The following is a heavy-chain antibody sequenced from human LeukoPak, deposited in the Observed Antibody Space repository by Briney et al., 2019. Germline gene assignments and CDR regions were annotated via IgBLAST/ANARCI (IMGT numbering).Heavy chain of an antibody. CDR3: ARVLVVPAARTYYYYGMDV. V-gene: IGHV3-74*01. CDR1: GFTFRSYW. CDR2: INSDGSST. D-gene: IGHD2-2*01. Sequence: GGSLRLSCAASGFTFRSYWMHCVRQAPGKGRVWVSRINSDGSSTSYADSVKGRFTISRDNAKNTLYLQMLRAEDTAVYYCARVLVVPAARTYYYYGMDVWGQGTTVTVSS. J-gene: IGHJ6*02.